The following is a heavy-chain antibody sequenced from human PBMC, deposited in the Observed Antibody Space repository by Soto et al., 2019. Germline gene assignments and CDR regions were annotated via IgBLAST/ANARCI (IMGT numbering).Heavy chain of an antibody. CDR2: IWYDGSNR. J-gene: IGHJ4*02. D-gene: IGHD1-26*01. CDR3: ARLSGSYSFDY. V-gene: IGHV3-33*08. Sequence: QVQLVESGGGVVQPGRSLRLSCAASGFTFSNYGMHWVRQAPGKGLEWVAVIWYDGSNRYYADSVKGRFTISRGNSKNTLSLQMDSLRAEDTAVYYCARLSGSYSFDYWGQGTLVTVSS. CDR1: GFTFSNYG.